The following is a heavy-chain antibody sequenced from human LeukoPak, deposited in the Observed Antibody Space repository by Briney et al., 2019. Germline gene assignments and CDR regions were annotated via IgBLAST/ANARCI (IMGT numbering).Heavy chain of an antibody. D-gene: IGHD3-3*01. Sequence: SETLSLTCTVSGGSISGYIWSWIRQPPGKGLEWIAYIYDNGNTNYNPSLKSRVTIALDTSKNQFSLKLSSVTAADTAVYYCVGYYDFWSGYSSDAFDIWGQGTMVTVSS. J-gene: IGHJ3*02. CDR2: IYDNGNT. CDR1: GGSISGYI. V-gene: IGHV4-59*01. CDR3: VGYYDFWSGYSSDAFDI.